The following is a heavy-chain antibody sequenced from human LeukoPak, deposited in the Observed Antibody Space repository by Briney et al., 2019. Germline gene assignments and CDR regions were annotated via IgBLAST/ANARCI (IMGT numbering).Heavy chain of an antibody. V-gene: IGHV3-53*01. D-gene: IGHD3-10*01. CDR1: GFTVSSNY. J-gene: IGHJ4*02. CDR2: IYSGGST. CDR3: ARERFDYYGSGSYYHFDY. Sequence: PGGSLRLSCAASGFTVSSNYMSWVRQAPGKGLEWVSVIYSGGSTYYADSVKGRFTISRDNSKNTLYLQMNSLRAEDTAVYYCARERFDYYGSGSYYHFDYWGQGTLVTVSS.